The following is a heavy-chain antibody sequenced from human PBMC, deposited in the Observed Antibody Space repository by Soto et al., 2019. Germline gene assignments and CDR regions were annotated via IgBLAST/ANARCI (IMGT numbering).Heavy chain of an antibody. J-gene: IGHJ4*02. Sequence: EVQLVESGGGLVQPGGSLRLSCEASGFTFSTYWMHWVRQAPGKGLVWVSRINSDGSSTSYADSVKGRFTISRDNAKNTLYLQMNSLRAEDTAVYYCARDVLGFSGFDYWGQGTLVTVSS. CDR3: ARDVLGFSGFDY. V-gene: IGHV3-74*01. CDR2: INSDGSST. CDR1: GFTFSTYW.